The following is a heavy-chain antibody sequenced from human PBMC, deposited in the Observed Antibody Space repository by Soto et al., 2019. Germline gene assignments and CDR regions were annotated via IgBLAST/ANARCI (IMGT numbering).Heavy chain of an antibody. J-gene: IGHJ6*02. V-gene: IGHV1-8*01. Sequence: ASVKVSCKASGYSFTSHDINWVRQATGQGLEWMGRMNPNSGNTAHAQKFQDRVSMTRNTSINTAYLELSSLRSEDRAVYYCGRAADCGRDCYYYNPVAVWGQGTTVTVSS. D-gene: IGHD2-21*02. CDR3: GRAADCGRDCYYYNPVAV. CDR1: GYSFTSHD. CDR2: MNPNSGNT.